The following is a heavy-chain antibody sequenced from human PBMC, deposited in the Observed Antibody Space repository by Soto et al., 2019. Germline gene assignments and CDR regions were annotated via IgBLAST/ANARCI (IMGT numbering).Heavy chain of an antibody. J-gene: IGHJ4*02. CDR3: ATERPVAANNDY. V-gene: IGHV3-33*01. Sequence: QVQLVESGGGVVQPGGSLRLSCAASGFTFSNYGMHWVRQTPGKGLEWVAIIWYDGRNNYYADSVKGRFTISRDNSKNTLYLQMNSLRVEDTAVYYCATERPVAANNDYWGQGTLVTVSS. D-gene: IGHD6-19*01. CDR1: GFTFSNYG. CDR2: IWYDGRNN.